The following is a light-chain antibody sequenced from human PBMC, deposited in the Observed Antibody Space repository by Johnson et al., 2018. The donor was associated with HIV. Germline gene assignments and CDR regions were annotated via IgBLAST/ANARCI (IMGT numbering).Light chain of an antibody. CDR1: SSNIGNNY. CDR3: GTWDFSVSAYV. CDR2: ENN. Sequence: QSVLTQPPSVSAAPGQKVTISCSGSSSNIGNNYVSWYQQFPGTAPKLLIYENNKRPSGIPDRFSGSKSGTSATLGITGLQTGDEADYYCGTWDFSVSAYVFGTGTKVTVL. V-gene: IGLV1-51*02. J-gene: IGLJ1*01.